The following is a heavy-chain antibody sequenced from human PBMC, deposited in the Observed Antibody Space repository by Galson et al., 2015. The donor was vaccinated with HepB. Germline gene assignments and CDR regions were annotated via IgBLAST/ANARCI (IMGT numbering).Heavy chain of an antibody. J-gene: IGHJ5*02. D-gene: IGHD3-10*01. CDR1: GFSLTTPGVG. V-gene: IGHV2-5*02. Sequence: PALVKPTQTLTLTCTFSGFSLTTPGVGVGWIRQPPGKALEWLAVIYWDDDKTYSPSLKSRLTITKDTSKNQVVLTMTNMDPVDTGTYYCAKREILVRGVRNCFDPWGQGTLVTVSS. CDR2: IYWDDDK. CDR3: AKREILVRGVRNCFDP.